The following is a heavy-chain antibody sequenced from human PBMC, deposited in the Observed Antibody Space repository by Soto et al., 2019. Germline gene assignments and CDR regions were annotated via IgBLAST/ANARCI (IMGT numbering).Heavy chain of an antibody. CDR3: ARDPNYMDTASRYDY. V-gene: IGHV4-4*02. J-gene: IGHJ4*02. CDR2: IYHSGST. D-gene: IGHD5-18*01. CDR1: GGSISSSNW. Sequence: QVQLQESGPGLVKPSGTLSLTCAVSGGSISSSNWWSWVCQPPGMGLEWIGGIYHSGSTNYNPSLKSRITISVDKSKNQFSLKLSSVTAADTAVYYCARDPNYMDTASRYDYWGQGTLVTVSS.